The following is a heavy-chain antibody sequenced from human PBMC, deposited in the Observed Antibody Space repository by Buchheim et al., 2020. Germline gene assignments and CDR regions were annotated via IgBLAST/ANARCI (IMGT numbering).Heavy chain of an antibody. CDR3: ARGYYDFWSGYLGNYYYYGMDA. D-gene: IGHD3-3*01. Sequence: QVQLQESGPGLVKPSETLSLTCTVSGGSISSYYWSWIRQPPGKGLEWIGYIYYSGSTNYNPSLKSRVTISVDTSKNQFSLKLSSVTAADTAVYYCARGYYDFWSGYLGNYYYYGMDAWGQGTT. V-gene: IGHV4-59*01. J-gene: IGHJ6*02. CDR1: GGSISSYY. CDR2: IYYSGST.